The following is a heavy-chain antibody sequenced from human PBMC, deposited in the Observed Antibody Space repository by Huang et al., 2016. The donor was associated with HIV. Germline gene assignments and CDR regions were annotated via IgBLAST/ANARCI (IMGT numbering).Heavy chain of an antibody. CDR1: GGTFSSYV. CDR3: ATGPRGSGSFN. D-gene: IGHD1-26*01. J-gene: IGHJ4*02. Sequence: QVQLVQSGAEVKKPGSSVKVSCKASGGTFSSYVISWVRQAPGQGLEWMGGITPIFDKTNYAQKFQGRVTIIADESTRTAYMEMSSLRPEDTATYYCATGPRGSGSFNWGQGTPVIVSS. V-gene: IGHV1-69*01. CDR2: ITPIFDKT.